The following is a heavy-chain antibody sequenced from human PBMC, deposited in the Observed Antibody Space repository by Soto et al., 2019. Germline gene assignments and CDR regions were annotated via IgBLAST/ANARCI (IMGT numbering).Heavy chain of an antibody. J-gene: IGHJ5*01. CDR1: GFSLSSNGVG. Sequence: QITLKESGPTLVKPTQTLTLTCSFSGFSLSSNGVGVGWIRQPPGKALEFLALVYWDDDKRYSPSLKSRLTLTQDTSKNQVVLTITSMGPVDTATYYCARNFRVSGSYTGDRFDSGGQGTLVTVSS. CDR2: VYWDDDK. CDR3: ARNFRVSGSYTGDRFDS. V-gene: IGHV2-5*02. D-gene: IGHD3-10*01.